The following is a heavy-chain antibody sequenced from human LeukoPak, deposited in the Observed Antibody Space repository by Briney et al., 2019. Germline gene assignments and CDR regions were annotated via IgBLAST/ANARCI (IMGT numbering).Heavy chain of an antibody. V-gene: IGHV4-39*07. CDR1: GGSISSYY. D-gene: IGHD3-10*01. Sequence: SETLSLTCTVSGGSISSYYWGWVRQPPGKGLEWIGNIFYSGSTYYSPSLKSRVTISVDTSKNQFSLKLSSVTAADTAVYYCARDNRLDYYGSGSYLQFDYWGQGTLVTVSS. CDR3: ARDNRLDYYGSGSYLQFDY. CDR2: IFYSGST. J-gene: IGHJ4*02.